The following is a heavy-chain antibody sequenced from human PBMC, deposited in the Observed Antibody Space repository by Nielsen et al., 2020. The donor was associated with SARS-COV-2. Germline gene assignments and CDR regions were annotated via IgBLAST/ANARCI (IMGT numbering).Heavy chain of an antibody. Sequence: SETLSLTCTVSGGSISSYYWSWIRQPPGKGLEWIGYIYYSGSTNYNPSLKSRVTISVDTSKKQFSLKLISVTVADTAVYYCARHLRDFGSGTLNIAFDYWGQGTLVTVSS. D-gene: IGHD3-10*01. CDR2: IYYSGST. CDR3: ARHLRDFGSGTLNIAFDY. V-gene: IGHV4-59*08. CDR1: GGSISSYY. J-gene: IGHJ4*02.